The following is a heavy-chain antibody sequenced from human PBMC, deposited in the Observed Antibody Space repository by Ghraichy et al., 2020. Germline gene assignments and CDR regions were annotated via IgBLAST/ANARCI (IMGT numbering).Heavy chain of an antibody. CDR1: GFIFSDFW. D-gene: IGHD3-10*01. J-gene: IGHJ4*02. CDR3: VRVRSPYYGSECYSH. V-gene: IGHV3-7*03. CDR2: IGQDGNEK. Sequence: GGSLRLSCAASGFIFSDFWLSWVRQAPGKGLEWVANIGQDGNEKYYVDSVRGRFTISRDNAKSSVYLQMNSLRVEDTAFSYCVRVRSPYYGSECYSHWGQGTLVTVSS.